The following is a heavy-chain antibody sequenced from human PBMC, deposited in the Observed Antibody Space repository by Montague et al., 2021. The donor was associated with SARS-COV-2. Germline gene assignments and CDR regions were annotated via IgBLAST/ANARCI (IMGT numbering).Heavy chain of an antibody. V-gene: IGHV4-59*12. CDR1: GGSLSGYY. CDR2: THYSGTT. J-gene: IGHJ4*02. D-gene: IGHD2/OR15-2a*01. CDR3: ARGTTYDHVYY. Sequence: SETLSLTCTASGGSLSGYYWIWIRQPPGKGLEWIGFTHYSGTTKYNPSLKSRLNMSLDTSKNQFSLTLNSVTAADTAIYYCARGTTYDHVYYWGQGAPVTVAS.